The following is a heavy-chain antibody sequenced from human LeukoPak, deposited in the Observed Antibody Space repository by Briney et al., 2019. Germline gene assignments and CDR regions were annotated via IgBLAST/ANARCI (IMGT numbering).Heavy chain of an antibody. CDR3: AREGVYSSSSRLDY. Sequence: SVKVSCKASGGTFSSCAISWVRQAPGQGLEWMGRIIPILGIANYAQKFQGRVTITADKSTSTAYMELSSLRSEDTAVYYCAREGVYSSSSRLDYWGQGTLVTVSS. V-gene: IGHV1-69*04. J-gene: IGHJ4*02. CDR2: IIPILGIA. CDR1: GGTFSSCA. D-gene: IGHD6-6*01.